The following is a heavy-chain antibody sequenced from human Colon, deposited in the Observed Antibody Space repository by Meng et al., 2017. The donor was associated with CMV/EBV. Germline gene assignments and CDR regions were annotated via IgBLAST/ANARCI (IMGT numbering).Heavy chain of an antibody. J-gene: IGHJ4*02. CDR3: AREMGHKKRIFDY. Sequence: GGSLRLSCAASGFTFSSYGMHWVRQAPGKGLEWVAVIWYDGRNKYYADSVKGRFTISRDNSKNTLYLQMNSLRTEDTAVYYCAREMGHKKRIFDYWGQGTLVTVSS. CDR2: IWYDGRNK. CDR1: GFTFSSYG. V-gene: IGHV3-33*01. D-gene: IGHD2-15*01.